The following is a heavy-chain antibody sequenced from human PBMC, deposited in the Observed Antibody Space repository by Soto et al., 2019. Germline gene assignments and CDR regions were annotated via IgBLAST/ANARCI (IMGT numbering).Heavy chain of an antibody. CDR3: ARGNSPMVRGVMHFDY. Sequence: PSETLSLTCTVSGGSISSGDYYWSWIRQPPGKGLEWIGYIYYSGSTYYNPSLKSRVTISVDTSKNQFSLKLSSVTAADTAVYYCARGNSPMVRGVMHFDYWGQGTLVTVSS. CDR1: GGSISSGDYY. V-gene: IGHV4-30-4*01. CDR2: IYYSGST. J-gene: IGHJ4*02. D-gene: IGHD3-10*01.